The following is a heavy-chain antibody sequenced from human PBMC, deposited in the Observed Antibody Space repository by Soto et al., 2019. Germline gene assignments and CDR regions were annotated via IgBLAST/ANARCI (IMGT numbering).Heavy chain of an antibody. CDR3: ARDYDILTGDLYPYYYGMDV. J-gene: IGHJ6*02. V-gene: IGHV3-21*01. CDR2: ISSSSYI. Sequence: PGGSVRLSCAASGFTFSSYSMNWVRQAPGKGLEWVSSISSSSYIYYADSVKGRFTISRDNAKNSLYLQMNSLRAEDTAVYYCARDYDILTGDLYPYYYGMDVWGQGTTVTVSS. CDR1: GFTFSSYS. D-gene: IGHD3-9*01.